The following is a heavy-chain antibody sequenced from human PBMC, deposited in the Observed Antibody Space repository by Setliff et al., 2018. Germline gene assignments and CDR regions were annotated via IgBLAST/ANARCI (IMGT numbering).Heavy chain of an antibody. D-gene: IGHD3-3*01. CDR3: VRMSGFLYMDV. V-gene: IGHV4-39*01. Sequence: SETLSLTCTVSGFSINSGTHFWSWIRQPPGKGLEWIGRIYYRGDTYYNASLKGRLTISVDTAQNQFSLRLTSVTAADTAVYYCVRMSGFLYMDVWGKGTTVTVSS. J-gene: IGHJ6*03. CDR1: GFSINSGTHF. CDR2: IYYRGDT.